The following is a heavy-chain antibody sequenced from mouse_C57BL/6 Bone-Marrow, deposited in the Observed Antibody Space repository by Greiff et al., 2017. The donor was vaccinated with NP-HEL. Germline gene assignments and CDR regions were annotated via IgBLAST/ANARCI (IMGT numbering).Heavy chain of an antibody. D-gene: IGHD1-1*01. J-gene: IGHJ1*03. CDR3: ARSPRYYGSSYWYFDV. CDR1: GYTFTSYW. Sequence: VQLQQPGAELVKPGASVKLSCKASGYTFTSYWMHWVKQRPGRGLEWIGRIDPNSGGTKYNEKFKSKATLTVDKPSSTAYMQLSSLTSEDSAVYYCARSPRYYGSSYWYFDVWGTGTTVTVSS. CDR2: IDPNSGGT. V-gene: IGHV1-72*01.